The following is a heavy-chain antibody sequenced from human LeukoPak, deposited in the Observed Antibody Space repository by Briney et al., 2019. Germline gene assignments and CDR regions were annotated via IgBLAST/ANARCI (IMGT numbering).Heavy chain of an antibody. CDR1: GFTVSSNY. Sequence: GGSLRLSCAASGFTVSSNYMSWVRQAPGKGLEWVSVIYSGGSTYYADSVKGRFTISRDNSKNTLYLQMNSLRAEDTAVYCCAREEYYDSSGYFFDYWGQGTLVTVSS. D-gene: IGHD3-22*01. J-gene: IGHJ4*02. CDR2: IYSGGST. CDR3: AREEYYDSSGYFFDY. V-gene: IGHV3-66*01.